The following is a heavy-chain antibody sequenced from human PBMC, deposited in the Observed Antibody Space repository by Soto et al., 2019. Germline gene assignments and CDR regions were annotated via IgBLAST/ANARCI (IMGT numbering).Heavy chain of an antibody. Sequence: PGGTLRLSCAVSGFTFSISAMSWVRQAPGKGLAWVSTISPSGIYYTDSVKGRFTISTDNSKNTLYLQMNSLRVADTAIYFCARPTTFWGQVALVA. CDR2: ISPSGI. CDR1: GFTFSISA. CDR3: ARPTTF. J-gene: IGHJ4*02. V-gene: IGHV3-23*01.